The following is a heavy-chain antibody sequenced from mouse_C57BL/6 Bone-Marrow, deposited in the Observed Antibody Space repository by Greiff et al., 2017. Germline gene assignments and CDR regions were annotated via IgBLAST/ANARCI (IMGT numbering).Heavy chain of an antibody. D-gene: IGHD1-1*01. CDR1: GFSLTSYG. J-gene: IGHJ1*03. CDR3: ARMDYYGSSLYWYFDV. CDR2: IWSGGST. Sequence: QVHVKQSGPGLVQPSQSLSITCTVSGFSLTSYGVHWVRQSPGKGLEWLGVIWSGGSTDYNAAFISRLSISKDNSKSQVFFKMNSLQADDTAIYYCARMDYYGSSLYWYFDVWGTGTTVTVSS. V-gene: IGHV2-2*01.